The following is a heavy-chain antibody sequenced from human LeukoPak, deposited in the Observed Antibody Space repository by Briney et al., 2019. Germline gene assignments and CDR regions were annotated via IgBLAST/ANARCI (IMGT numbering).Heavy chain of an antibody. D-gene: IGHD2-2*01. CDR3: ARDYGSSTSCLFDY. V-gene: IGHV1-2*06. J-gene: IGHJ4*02. CDR1: GYTCTGYH. CDR2: INPNSGDT. Sequence: GASVKVSCKSTGYTCTGYHMHCVRQATGQGLEWMGRINPNSGDTNYAQKFQGRVTMTRDTSISTAYVELSRLRSDDTAVYYCARDYGSSTSCLFDYWGQGTLVTVSS.